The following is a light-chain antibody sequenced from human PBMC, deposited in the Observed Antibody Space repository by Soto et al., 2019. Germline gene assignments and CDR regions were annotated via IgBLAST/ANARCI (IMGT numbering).Light chain of an antibody. Sequence: QSVLTQPPSVSAAPGQKVTISCSVGSSNIGGNSVSWYQQLPGTAPKLLIYDDNKRPSGIPDRFSGSKSGTSATLGITGFQTGDEADYYCVSWDSSLSAYVFGTGTKVTVL. V-gene: IGLV1-51*01. CDR1: SSNIGGNS. CDR2: DDN. CDR3: VSWDSSLSAYV. J-gene: IGLJ1*01.